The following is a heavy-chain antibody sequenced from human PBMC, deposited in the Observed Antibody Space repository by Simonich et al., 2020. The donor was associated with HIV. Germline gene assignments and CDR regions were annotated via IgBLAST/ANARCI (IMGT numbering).Heavy chain of an antibody. D-gene: IGHD6-6*01. Sequence: QVQLVQSGPEVKKPGSSVRVSCKASGGTFTSYALSWVRQAPGQGLEWMGGILPIPGRTNHALKYQGRVRITADKTTSTAYMELSSLRSEDTAVYFCARDSSVSRVEGYYYYMDVWGKGTTVTVSS. V-gene: IGHV1-69*06. CDR2: ILPIPGRT. CDR3: ARDSSVSRVEGYYYYMDV. J-gene: IGHJ6*03. CDR1: GGTFTSYA.